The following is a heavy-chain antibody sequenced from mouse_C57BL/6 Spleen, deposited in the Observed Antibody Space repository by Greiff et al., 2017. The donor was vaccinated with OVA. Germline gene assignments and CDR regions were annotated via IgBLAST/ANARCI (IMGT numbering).Heavy chain of an antibody. J-gene: IGHJ1*03. V-gene: IGHV1-80*01. CDR2: IYPGDGDT. CDR3: ARSGDYGSSYDWYFDV. CDR1: GYAFSSYW. Sequence: QVQLQQSGAELVKPGASVKISCKASGYAFSSYWMNWVKQRPGQGLEWIGQIYPGDGDTNYNGKFKGKATLTADKSSSTAYMQLSSLTSEDSAVYFCARSGDYGSSYDWYFDVWGTGTTVTVSS. D-gene: IGHD1-1*01.